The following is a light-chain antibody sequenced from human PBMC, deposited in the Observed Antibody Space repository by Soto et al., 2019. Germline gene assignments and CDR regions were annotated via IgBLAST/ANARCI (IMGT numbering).Light chain of an antibody. J-gene: IGKJ2*01. CDR3: QQYHSSLYT. V-gene: IGKV3-20*01. CDR2: GAS. Sequence: EIVLTQSPGTLSLSPGETATLSCRASQSVSSSNLAWYQRKPGQAPRLLIAGASNRAPGIPDRFSGSGSGTDFTLTISRLEPEDLGVYYCQQYHSSLYTFGQGTQLEVK. CDR1: QSVSSSN.